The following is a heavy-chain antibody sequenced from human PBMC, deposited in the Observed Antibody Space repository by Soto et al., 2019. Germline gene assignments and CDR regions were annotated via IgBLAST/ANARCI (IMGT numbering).Heavy chain of an antibody. CDR1: GGSISSYY. J-gene: IGHJ4*02. D-gene: IGHD5-18*01. CDR2: IYYSGST. CDR3: ARDGGRGYSYGYPFYYFDY. V-gene: IGHV4-59*01. Sequence: TSETLSLTCTVSGGSISSYYWSWIRQPPGKGLEWIGYIYYSGSTNYNPSLKSRVTISVDTSKNQFSLKLSSVTAADTAVYYCARDGGRGYSYGYPFYYFDYWGQGTLVTVSS.